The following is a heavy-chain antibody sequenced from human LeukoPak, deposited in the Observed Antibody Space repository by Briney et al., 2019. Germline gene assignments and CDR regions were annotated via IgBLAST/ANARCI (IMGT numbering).Heavy chain of an antibody. CDR3: ATSRDGYKVDY. Sequence: PSETLSLTCTVSGGSISSYYWSWIRQPPGKGLGWIGYIYYSGSTNYNPSLKSRVTISVDTSKNQFSLKLSSVTAADTAVYYCATSRDGYKVDYWGQGTLVTVSS. D-gene: IGHD5-24*01. J-gene: IGHJ4*02. V-gene: IGHV4-59*01. CDR1: GGSISSYY. CDR2: IYYSGST.